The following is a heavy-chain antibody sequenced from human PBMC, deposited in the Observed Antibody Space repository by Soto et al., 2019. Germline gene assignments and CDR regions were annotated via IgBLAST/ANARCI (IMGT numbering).Heavy chain of an antibody. D-gene: IGHD2-2*01. CDR3: ARGYCISTSCYPNYSYGMEV. V-gene: IGHV1-69*12. CDR2: IIPIFGTA. CDR1: GGTFSSYA. Sequence: QVQLVQSGAEVKKPGSSVKVSCKASGGTFSSYAISWVRQAPGQGLEWMGGIIPIFGTANYAQKFQGRVTTPADESXXTXYKXLSSLRSEDTAVYYCARGYCISTSCYPNYSYGMEVWGHGTTVTVSS. J-gene: IGHJ6*02.